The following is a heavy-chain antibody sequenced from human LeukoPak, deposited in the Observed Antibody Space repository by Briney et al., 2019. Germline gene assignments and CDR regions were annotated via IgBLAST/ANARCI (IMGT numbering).Heavy chain of an antibody. J-gene: IGHJ1*01. CDR3: ATYSSLNRREFQY. CDR2: IKTDGSEK. Sequence: PGGSLRLSCEGSGFTFSNYWMGWVRQAPGKGLQWVANIKTDGSEKYYVDSVKGRFTISRDNAKNSLYLQMNRLRAEDTAVYYCATYSSLNRREFQYWGQGTLLTVSS. CDR1: GFTFSNYW. V-gene: IGHV3-7*01. D-gene: IGHD3-22*01.